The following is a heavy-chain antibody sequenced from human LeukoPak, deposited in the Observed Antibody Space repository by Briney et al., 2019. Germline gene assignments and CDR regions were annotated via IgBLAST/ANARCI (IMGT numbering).Heavy chain of an antibody. CDR1: GGSISTYY. CDR2: IYTSGGT. V-gene: IGHV4-4*07. J-gene: IGHJ5*02. CDR3: ARGFTQAAMRWLDP. D-gene: IGHD3-16*01. Sequence: SETLSLTCTVSGGSISTYYWSWIRQPAGKGLEWIGRIYTSGGTNYNPSLKSRVTMSIDTSKNQFSLKLSSVTAADTAVYYYARGFTQAAMRWLDPWGQGTLVTVSS.